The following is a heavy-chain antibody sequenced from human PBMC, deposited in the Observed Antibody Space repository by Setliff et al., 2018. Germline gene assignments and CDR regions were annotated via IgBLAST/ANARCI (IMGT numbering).Heavy chain of an antibody. CDR3: ARVLTQGSWHFDY. CDR2: IRNKDNSYTT. V-gene: IGHV3-72*01. D-gene: IGHD1-26*01. Sequence: GGSLRLSCAASGFTFRSYWMSWVRQAPGKGLEWVGRIRNKDNSYTTEYAASVKGRFTISRDDSKNSLYLQMNSLETEDTAIYYCARVLTQGSWHFDYWGQGTLVTVSS. CDR1: GFTFRSYW. J-gene: IGHJ4*02.